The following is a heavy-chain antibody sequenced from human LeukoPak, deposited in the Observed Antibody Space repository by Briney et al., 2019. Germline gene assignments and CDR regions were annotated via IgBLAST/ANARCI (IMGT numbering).Heavy chain of an antibody. CDR3: AKDSGPYYYDSSGYHNAFDI. D-gene: IGHD3-22*01. Sequence: GGSLRLSCAASGFTFDDYAMHWVRQAPGKGLEWVSGISWNSGSIGYADSVKGRFPISRDNAKNSLYLQMNSLRAEDTALYYCAKDSGPYYYDSSGYHNAFDIRGQGTMVTVSS. V-gene: IGHV3-9*01. J-gene: IGHJ3*02. CDR1: GFTFDDYA. CDR2: ISWNSGSI.